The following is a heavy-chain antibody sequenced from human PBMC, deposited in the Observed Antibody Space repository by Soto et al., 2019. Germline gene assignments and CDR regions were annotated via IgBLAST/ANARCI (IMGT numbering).Heavy chain of an antibody. CDR1: GFTFSSYW. Sequence: GGSLRLSCAASGFTFSSYWMTWVRQAPGKGLEWVANIKQDGSEKYYVDSVKGRFTISRDNAKNSLYLQMNSLRAEDTAVYYCARDRRCSSTSCYYFDYWGQGTLVTVSS. D-gene: IGHD2-2*01. V-gene: IGHV3-7*01. J-gene: IGHJ4*02. CDR3: ARDRRCSSTSCYYFDY. CDR2: IKQDGSEK.